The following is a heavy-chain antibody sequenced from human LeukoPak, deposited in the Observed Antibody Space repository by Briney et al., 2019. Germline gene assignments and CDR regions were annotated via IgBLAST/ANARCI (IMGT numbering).Heavy chain of an antibody. Sequence: SETLSLTCTVSGYSITSGYYWGWIRQPPGKGLEWIATISHSGRTYYNPSLKSRVTISVDRSKNQFSLKLTSVTAADTAVYYCARESPYYDFWSGYRPFDLWGRGTLVTVSS. CDR1: GYSITSGYY. J-gene: IGHJ2*01. D-gene: IGHD3-3*01. V-gene: IGHV4-38-2*02. CDR3: ARESPYYDFWSGYRPFDL. CDR2: ISHSGRT.